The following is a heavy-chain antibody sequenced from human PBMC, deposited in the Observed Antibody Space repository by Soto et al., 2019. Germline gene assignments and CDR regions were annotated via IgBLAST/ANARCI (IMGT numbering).Heavy chain of an antibody. CDR1: GFTFNVHG. V-gene: IGHV3-30*03. Sequence: QVQLVESGGGVVQPGRSLRLSCAASGFTFNVHGMHWVRQSPGKGLEWVAVVGDDGTAKVYADSARGRFILSRDNSKNTLYMQMDSLRQEDTAVYYCAREARHGNWYLDLWGRGTLVTVSS. CDR2: VGDDGTAK. CDR3: AREARHGNWYLDL. J-gene: IGHJ2*01.